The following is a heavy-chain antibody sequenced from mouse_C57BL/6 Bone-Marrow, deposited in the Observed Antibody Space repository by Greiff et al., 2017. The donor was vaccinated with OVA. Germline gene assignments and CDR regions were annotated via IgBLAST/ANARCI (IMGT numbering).Heavy chain of an antibody. CDR3: TLPDYYGSSYFDY. CDR1: GFNIKDDY. J-gene: IGHJ2*01. Sequence: VQLQQSGAELVRPGASVKLSCTASGFNIKDDYMHWVKQRPEQGLEWIGWIDPENGDTEYASKFQGKATIPADTSSNTAYLQLSSLTSEDTAVYYCTLPDYYGSSYFDYWGQGTTLTVSS. CDR2: IDPENGDT. V-gene: IGHV14-4*01. D-gene: IGHD1-1*01.